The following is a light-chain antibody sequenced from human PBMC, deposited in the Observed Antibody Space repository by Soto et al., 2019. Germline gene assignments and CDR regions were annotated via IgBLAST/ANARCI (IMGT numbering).Light chain of an antibody. Sequence: QSALTQPASVSGSPGQSITISCIGTSSDVGGFNYVSWYQQYPGKAPKLMIYEVNDRPSGVSDRFSGSKSGNTASLTISGLQAEDEADYYCTSYTSSGTLVFGGGTQLTVL. CDR3: TSYTSSGTLV. CDR1: SSDVGGFNY. V-gene: IGLV2-14*01. J-gene: IGLJ2*01. CDR2: EVN.